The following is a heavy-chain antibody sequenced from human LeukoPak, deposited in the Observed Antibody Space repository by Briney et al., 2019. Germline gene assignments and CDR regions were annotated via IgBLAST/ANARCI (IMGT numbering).Heavy chain of an antibody. V-gene: IGHV1-18*01. CDR3: ARGREGDY. CDR2: ISAYNGNT. Sequence: ASVKVSCKASGYTFTSYGISWVRQAPGQGLEWMGWISAYNGNTNYAQKFQGRVTMTRNTSISTAYMELSSLRSEDTAVYYCARGREGDYWGQGTLVTVSS. J-gene: IGHJ4*02. CDR1: GYTFTSYG.